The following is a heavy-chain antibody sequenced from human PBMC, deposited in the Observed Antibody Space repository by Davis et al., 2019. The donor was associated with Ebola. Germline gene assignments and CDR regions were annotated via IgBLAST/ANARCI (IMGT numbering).Heavy chain of an antibody. V-gene: IGHV4-30-2*01. D-gene: IGHD1-1*01. CDR3: ARGHNEGVDY. CDR1: GGSINNYS. CDR2: IYHSGST. Sequence: SETLSLTCTVSGGSINNYSWSWIRQPPGKGLEWIGYIYHSGSTYYNPSLKSRVTISVDRSKNQFSLKLSSVTAADTAVYYCARGHNEGVDYWGQGTLVTVSS. J-gene: IGHJ4*02.